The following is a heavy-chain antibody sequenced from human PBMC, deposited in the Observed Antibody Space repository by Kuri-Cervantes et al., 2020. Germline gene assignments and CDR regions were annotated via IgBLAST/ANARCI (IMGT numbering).Heavy chain of an antibody. Sequence: SGPTLVKPTQTLTLTCTFSGFSLSTSGVGVGWIRQPPGKALEWLALIYWDDDKRYGPSLKSRLTITKDTSKNQVVLTMTNMGPVDTATYYCAHYTYCGGDCWFDPWGQGTLVTVSS. CDR1: GFSLSTSGVG. J-gene: IGHJ5*02. V-gene: IGHV2-5*05. CDR2: IYWDDDK. D-gene: IGHD2-21*02. CDR3: AHYTYCGGDCWFDP.